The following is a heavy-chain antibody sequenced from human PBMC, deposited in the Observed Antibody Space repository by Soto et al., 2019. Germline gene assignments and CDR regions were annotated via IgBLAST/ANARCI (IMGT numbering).Heavy chain of an antibody. J-gene: IGHJ6*02. CDR1: GYTFTGFW. CDR2: INPKSGVT. D-gene: IGHD2-21*01. Sequence: ASVKVSCKASGYTFTGFWIHWVRQAPGQGLEWTGWINPKSGVTNYAQKFQGRVTMTRDTSISTVYMELSSLQPDDTAVYYCSKGLWTVGQYSGGTCYDGTDVWGQGTPVTVSS. CDR3: SKGLWTVGQYSGGTCYDGTDV. V-gene: IGHV1-2*02.